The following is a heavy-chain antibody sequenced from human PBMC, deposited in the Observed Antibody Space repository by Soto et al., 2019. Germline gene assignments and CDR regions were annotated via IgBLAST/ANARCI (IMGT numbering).Heavy chain of an antibody. J-gene: IGHJ6*04. CDR1: GASFSDSY. V-gene: IGHV4-34*01. CDR2: INHSGTT. CDR3: ARHYYGSGSWGRLGMDV. D-gene: IGHD3-10*01. Sequence: SETLSLTCAVYGASFSDSYWTWVRQPPGKGLEWIGEINHSGTTNYNPSLKSRVTISVDTSKNQFSLKLSSVTAADTAVYYCARHYYGSGSWGRLGMDVWGKGTTVTVSS.